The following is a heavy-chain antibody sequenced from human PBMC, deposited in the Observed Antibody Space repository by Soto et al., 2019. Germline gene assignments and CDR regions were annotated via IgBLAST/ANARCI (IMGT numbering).Heavy chain of an antibody. CDR2: IYYSGST. D-gene: IGHD4-17*01. J-gene: IGHJ3*02. CDR1: GGPISSYY. CDR3: ARDQVGDGDYVGEGDDAFDI. V-gene: IGHV4-59*01. Sequence: SETLSLTCTVSGGPISSYYWSWIRQPPGKGLEWIGYIYYSGSTNYNPSLKSRVTISVDTSKNQFSLKLSSVTAADTAVYYCARDQVGDGDYVGEGDDAFDIWGQGTMVTVSS.